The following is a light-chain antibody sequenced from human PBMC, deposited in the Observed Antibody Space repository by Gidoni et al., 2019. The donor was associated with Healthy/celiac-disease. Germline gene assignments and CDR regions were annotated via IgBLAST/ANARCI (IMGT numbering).Light chain of an antibody. V-gene: IGKV1-39*01. Sequence: DIHMAQSPSSLSASVGDRVTITCRASQSNSSDLNLYQQKPGKAPKHLIYAASSFQNRVPSRFSGSGSGTDFTLTISSLHPEDFATYYCQQSYSTPITFGPGTKVDIK. CDR2: AAS. CDR1: QSNSSD. CDR3: QQSYSTPIT. J-gene: IGKJ3*01.